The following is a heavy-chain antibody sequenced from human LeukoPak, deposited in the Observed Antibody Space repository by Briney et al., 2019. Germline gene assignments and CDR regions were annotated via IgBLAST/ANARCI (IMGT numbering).Heavy chain of an antibody. Sequence: RASVKVSCKASGYTFTGYYMHWVRQAPGQGLEWMGRINPNSGGTNYAQKFQGRVTMTRDTSISTAYMELSRLRSDDTAVYYCARAPRSVVVVAASPHLDYWGQGTLVTVSS. CDR3: ARAPRSVVVVAASPHLDY. V-gene: IGHV1-2*06. D-gene: IGHD2-15*01. CDR2: INPNSGGT. J-gene: IGHJ4*02. CDR1: GYTFTGYY.